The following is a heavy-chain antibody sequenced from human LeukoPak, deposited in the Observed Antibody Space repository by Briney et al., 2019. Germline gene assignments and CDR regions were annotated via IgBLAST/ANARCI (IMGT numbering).Heavy chain of an antibody. CDR2: IKQDGSEK. CDR3: ARDGEMPTIYFDY. V-gene: IGHV3-7*01. Sequence: GGSLRLSCAVSGFTFSSHWMSWVRQAPGKGLEWVANIKQDGSEKYYVDSVKGRFTISRDNAKNSLLLQMNSLRAEDTAVYYCARDGEMPTIYFDYWGQGTLVTVSS. D-gene: IGHD5-24*01. J-gene: IGHJ4*02. CDR1: GFTFSSHW.